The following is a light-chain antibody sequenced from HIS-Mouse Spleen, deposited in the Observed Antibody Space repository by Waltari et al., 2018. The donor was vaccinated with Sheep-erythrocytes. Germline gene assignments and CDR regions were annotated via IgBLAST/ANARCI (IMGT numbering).Light chain of an antibody. CDR3: QQYANLPLT. V-gene: IGKV1-33*01. Sequence: DIQMTQSPSSLSASVGDRVTITCQASQDISNYLNWYQQKPGKAPKHLIYYASNLETVGPSRYSGSRSKTDFTFILSSLEPEDIATYYCQQYANLPLTFGGGTK. J-gene: IGKJ4*01. CDR2: YAS. CDR1: QDISNY.